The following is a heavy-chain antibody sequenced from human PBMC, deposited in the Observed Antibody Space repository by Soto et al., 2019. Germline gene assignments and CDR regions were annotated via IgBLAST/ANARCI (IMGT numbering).Heavy chain of an antibody. J-gene: IGHJ4*02. V-gene: IGHV4-59*01. CDR2: IYYSGTT. D-gene: IGHD3-10*01. CDR3: ASRTTVFGSGSYLDS. CDR1: GGSISSYS. Sequence: QVQLQESGPGLVKPSETLSLTCTVSGGSISSYSWSWIRQPPGKGLEWIGYIYYSGTTSYNPSLRXRXTXXVDTSKNQFSLRLSTVTAADTAVYYCASRTTVFGSGSYLDSWGQGTLVTVSS.